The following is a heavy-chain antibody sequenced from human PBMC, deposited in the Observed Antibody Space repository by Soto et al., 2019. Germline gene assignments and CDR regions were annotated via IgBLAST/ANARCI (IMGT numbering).Heavy chain of an antibody. CDR3: ARRGSETSYTAVQKDYFDS. CDR2: VDPSDSYT. J-gene: IGHJ4*02. V-gene: IGHV5-10-1*01. CDR1: GYNFANYR. D-gene: IGHD3-10*01. Sequence: WESLKISCQASGYNFANYRLSWVRQMPVQGLEWMGRVDPSDSYTTYSPSFQGLVTTSVDKSISTAYLQWSSLKASDTAIYYCARRGSETSYTAVQKDYFDSWGQGTLVTVSS.